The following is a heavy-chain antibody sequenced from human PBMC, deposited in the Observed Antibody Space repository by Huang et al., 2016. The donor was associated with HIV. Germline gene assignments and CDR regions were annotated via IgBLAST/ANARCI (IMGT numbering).Heavy chain of an antibody. V-gene: IGHV4-59*11. J-gene: IGHJ4*02. CDR2: IYHSGST. D-gene: IGHD3-9*01. Sequence: QVRLQESGPGLVKPSETLSLTCIVSGGSISDHYRSWIRQPPGKGLEWLGYIYHSGSTNYNPSVKSRVTMSLDTSKNQFSLKLSSVTAADTAVYYCARVRYFDWLSRVFDYWGQGTLVTV. CDR3: ARVRYFDWLSRVFDY. CDR1: GGSISDHY.